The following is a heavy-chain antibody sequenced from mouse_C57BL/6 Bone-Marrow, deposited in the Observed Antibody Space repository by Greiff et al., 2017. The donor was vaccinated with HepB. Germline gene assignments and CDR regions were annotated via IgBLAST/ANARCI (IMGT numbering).Heavy chain of an antibody. CDR2: ISSGSSTI. J-gene: IGHJ4*01. CDR1: GFTFSDYG. D-gene: IGHD2-10*02. CDR3: ARGYGTDGMDY. V-gene: IGHV5-17*01. Sequence: EVKLVESGGGLVKPGGSLKLSCAASGFTFSDYGMHWVRQAPEKGLEWVAYISSGSSTIYYAATVKGRFTISRDNAKNTLFLQMTSLRSEDTAMYYCARGYGTDGMDYWGQGTSVTVSS.